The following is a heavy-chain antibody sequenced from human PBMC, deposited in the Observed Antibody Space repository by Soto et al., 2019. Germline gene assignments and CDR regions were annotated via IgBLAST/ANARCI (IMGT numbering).Heavy chain of an antibody. CDR2: FYRGGSK. J-gene: IGHJ6*02. V-gene: IGHV3-53*01. D-gene: IGHD1-1*01. CDR3: ARDFGWNGLLNTYYYGMDV. Sequence: KGLEWVSVFYRGGSKDYADSVKGRGTVSRDTFKNTVFLPMDSLTVEETAVYFCARDFGWNGLLNTYYYGMDVWGQGTTVTVSS.